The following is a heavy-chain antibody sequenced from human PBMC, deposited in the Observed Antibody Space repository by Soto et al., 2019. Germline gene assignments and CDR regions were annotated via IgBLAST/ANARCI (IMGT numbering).Heavy chain of an antibody. CDR2: IYYSGST. CDR1: DGSISRGCYY. D-gene: IGHD3-22*01. CDR3: ARHASRRYYDSSGYYYPLVYGMDV. V-gene: IGHV4-31*03. Sequence: PTETPALTCTVPDGSISRGCYYWSWILQHPGKGLEWIGYIYYSGSTYYNPSLKSRVTISVDTSKNQFSLKLSTVTAAATAVYYCARHASRRYYDSSGYYYPLVYGMDVWGQGTTVTVSS. J-gene: IGHJ6*02.